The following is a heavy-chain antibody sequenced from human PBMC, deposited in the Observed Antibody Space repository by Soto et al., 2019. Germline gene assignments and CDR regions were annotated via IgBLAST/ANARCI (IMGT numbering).Heavy chain of an antibody. J-gene: IGHJ1*01. V-gene: IGHV3-30-3*01. Sequence: QVQLVESGGGAVQPGRSLRLSCAASGFSFSAYAIHWVRQAPGKGLEWVALISYDETTTYYADSVKGRFTISRDNSKNTLYLQMNSLRSEDTAVYYCVRARQNLVVNEYFQYWGQGTLVIVSS. CDR1: GFSFSAYA. CDR3: VRARQNLVVNEYFQY. D-gene: IGHD2-8*02. CDR2: ISYDETTT.